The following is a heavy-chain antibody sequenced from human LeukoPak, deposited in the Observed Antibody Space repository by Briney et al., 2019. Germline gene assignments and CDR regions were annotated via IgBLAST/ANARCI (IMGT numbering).Heavy chain of an antibody. CDR3: AELGITMIGGV. CDR2: ISPGGDKL. V-gene: IGHV3-23*01. CDR1: GFTFSSYG. J-gene: IGHJ6*04. D-gene: IGHD3-10*02. Sequence: GGSLRLSCAASGFTFSSYGMNWVRQAPGRGLEWVSGISPGGDKLYYADSVRGRFTISRDNSKNTMYLQMNSLRAEDTAVYYCAELGITMIGGVWGKGTTVTISS.